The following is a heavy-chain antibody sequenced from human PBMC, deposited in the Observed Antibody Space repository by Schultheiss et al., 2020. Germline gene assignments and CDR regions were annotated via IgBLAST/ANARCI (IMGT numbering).Heavy chain of an antibody. CDR1: GFTFSSYA. CDR2: ISYDGSNK. V-gene: IGHV3-30-3*01. J-gene: IGHJ4*02. CDR3: ARHAIGLRGKFDY. Sequence: GGSLRLSCAASGFTFSSYAMHWVRQAPGKGLEWVAVISYDGSNKYYADSVKGRFTISRDNSKNTLYLQMNSLRAEDTAVYYCARHAIGLRGKFDYWGQGTLVTVSS. D-gene: IGHD3-16*01.